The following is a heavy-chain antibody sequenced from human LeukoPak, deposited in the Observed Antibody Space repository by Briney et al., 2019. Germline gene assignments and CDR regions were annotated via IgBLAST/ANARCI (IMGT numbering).Heavy chain of an antibody. J-gene: IGHJ6*03. CDR3: ATYKGPYYYYYMDA. V-gene: IGHV1-24*01. Sequence: GASVKVSCKVSGYTLTELSMHWVRQAPGKGLEWMGGFDPEDGETIYAQKFQGRVTMTEDTSTDTAYMELSSLRSEDAAVYYCATYKGPYYYYYMDAWGKGTTVTVSS. CDR1: GYTLTELS. D-gene: IGHD1-1*01. CDR2: FDPEDGET.